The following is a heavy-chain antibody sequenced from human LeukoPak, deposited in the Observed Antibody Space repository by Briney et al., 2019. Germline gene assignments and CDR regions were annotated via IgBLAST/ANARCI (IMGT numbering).Heavy chain of an antibody. CDR3: ARLSSHYGDYKVDP. J-gene: IGHJ5*02. V-gene: IGHV1-8*02. D-gene: IGHD4-17*01. Sequence: ASVKVSCKASGYSVSGYFVHWVRQALGQGLEWMGWMNPKGGNTGYAQKFQGRVTMTRNTSISTAYMELSSLRSEDTAVYYCARLSSHYGDYKVDPWGQGTLVTVSS. CDR2: MNPKGGNT. CDR1: GYSVSGYF.